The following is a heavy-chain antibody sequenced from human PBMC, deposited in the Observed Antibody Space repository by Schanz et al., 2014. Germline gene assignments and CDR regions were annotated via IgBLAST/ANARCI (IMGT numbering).Heavy chain of an antibody. V-gene: IGHV3-64D*06. J-gene: IGHJ1*01. CDR3: VKDAYCAGDCFPAEYFQH. CDR2: ITRSGGCT. Sequence: EVQLVESGGYLVQPGGSLRLSCSASGFTFSSYAMHWVRRASGKGLEYDSAITRSGGCTYYSDSVKGRFSISRDNSKNTLYLQMSSLRHDDSAVYYCVKDAYCAGDCFPAEYFQHWGQGTLVTVSS. D-gene: IGHD2-21*02. CDR1: GFTFSSYA.